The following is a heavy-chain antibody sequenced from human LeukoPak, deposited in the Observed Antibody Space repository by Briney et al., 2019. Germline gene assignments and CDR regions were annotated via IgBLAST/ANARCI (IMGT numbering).Heavy chain of an antibody. CDR1: GYTFTGYY. V-gene: IGHV1-2*02. CDR2: INPNSGGT. D-gene: IGHD6-19*01. Sequence: ASVKVSCKASGYTFTGYYMHWVRQAPGQGLEWMGWINPNSGGTNYAQKFQGRVTMTRDTSISTAYMELSRLRSDDTAVYYCARDSSGWGPTRNFDYWGQGTLVTVSP. J-gene: IGHJ4*02. CDR3: ARDSSGWGPTRNFDY.